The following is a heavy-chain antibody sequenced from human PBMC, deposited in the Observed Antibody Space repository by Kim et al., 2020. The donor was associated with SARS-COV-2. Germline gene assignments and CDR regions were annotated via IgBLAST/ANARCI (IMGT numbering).Heavy chain of an antibody. V-gene: IGHV4-30-2*04. Sequence: YHNPSLKSRVSLSVDTSKNQFSLKLSSVTAADTAKYYCARDAPVLRYFEAWGQGTMVTVSS. CDR3: ARDAPVLRYFEA. J-gene: IGHJ3*01. D-gene: IGHD3-9*01.